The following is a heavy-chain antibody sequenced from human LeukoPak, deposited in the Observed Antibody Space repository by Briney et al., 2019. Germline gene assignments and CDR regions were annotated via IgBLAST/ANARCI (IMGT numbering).Heavy chain of an antibody. D-gene: IGHD3-10*01. CDR3: AKDAGYYYGSGPDY. Sequence: GGSLRLSCAASGFTFSSNAMTWVRQAPGKGLEWVSGISGSGGNTYYADSVKGRFTISRDNSKNTLYLQMNSLRAEDTAVYYCAKDAGYYYGSGPDYWGQGTLVTVSS. J-gene: IGHJ4*02. CDR1: GFTFSSNA. V-gene: IGHV3-23*01. CDR2: ISGSGGNT.